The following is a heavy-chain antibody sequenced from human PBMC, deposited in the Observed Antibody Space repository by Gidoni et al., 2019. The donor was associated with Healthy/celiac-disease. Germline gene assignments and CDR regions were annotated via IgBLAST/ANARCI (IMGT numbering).Heavy chain of an antibody. Sequence: QITLNESGPTLVKPTQTLTLTCTFSGFSLSTRGVGLGWLRQPPGKALEWLALIYWDDDKRYSPSLKSRLTITKDTSKNQVVLTMTNMDPVDTATYYGAHLRWISLRFLEWYGKTDNWFDPWGQGTLVTVSS. CDR3: AHLRWISLRFLEWYGKTDNWFDP. V-gene: IGHV2-5*02. D-gene: IGHD3-3*01. CDR2: IYWDDDK. CDR1: GFSLSTRGVG. J-gene: IGHJ5*02.